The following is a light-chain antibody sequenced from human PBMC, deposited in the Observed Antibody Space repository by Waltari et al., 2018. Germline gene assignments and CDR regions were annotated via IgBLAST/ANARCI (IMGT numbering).Light chain of an antibody. CDR1: SSGIGSYTY. CDR3: NSYTSSNTLV. CDR2: DVS. V-gene: IGLV2-14*03. Sequence: SALTQPASVSGSPGQSLTLSCTGSSSGIGSYTYVSWYQQHPGKAPKLMIYDVSNRPSGVSSRFSGSKSGNTASLTISGLQTEDEADYYCNSYTSSNTLVFGGGTKLTVL. J-gene: IGLJ2*01.